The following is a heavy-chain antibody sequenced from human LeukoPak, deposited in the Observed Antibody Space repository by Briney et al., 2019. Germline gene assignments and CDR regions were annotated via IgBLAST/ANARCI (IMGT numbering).Heavy chain of an antibody. CDR1: GGSISTYY. D-gene: IGHD1-26*01. J-gene: IGHJ4*02. CDR2: IYDSGST. Sequence: SETLSLTCIVSGGSISTYYWSWIRQPPGKGLEWIGYIYDSGSTNYNPSLKSRVTISVDTSENQFSLKLSSVTAADTAVYYCARGRGSYSANDYWGRGTLVTVSS. CDR3: ARGRGSYSANDY. V-gene: IGHV4-59*01.